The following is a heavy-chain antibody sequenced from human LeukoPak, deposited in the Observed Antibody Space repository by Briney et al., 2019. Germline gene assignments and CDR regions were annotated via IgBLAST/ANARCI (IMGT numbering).Heavy chain of an antibody. V-gene: IGHV3-30-3*01. CDR2: ISYDGSNK. J-gene: IGHJ3*02. CDR3: AREMVRGPGAFDI. Sequence: GGSLRLSCAASGFTFSSYATHWVRQAPGKGLEWVAVISYDGSNKYYADSVKGRFTISRDNSKNTLYLQMNSLRAEDTAVYYCAREMVRGPGAFDIWGQGTMVTVSS. CDR1: GFTFSSYA. D-gene: IGHD3-10*01.